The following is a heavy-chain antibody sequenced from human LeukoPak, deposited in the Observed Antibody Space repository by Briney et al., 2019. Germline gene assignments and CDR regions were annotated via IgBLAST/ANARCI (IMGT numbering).Heavy chain of an antibody. CDR2: IYTSGST. CDR3: ARDLDV. J-gene: IGHJ6*04. CDR1: GGSISSGSYY. Sequence: PSETLSLTCTVSGGSISSGSYYWSWIRQPAGKGLEWIGRIYTSGSTNYNPSLKSRVTISVDTSKNQFSLKLSSVTAADTAVYYCARDLDVWGKGTTVTISS. V-gene: IGHV4-61*02.